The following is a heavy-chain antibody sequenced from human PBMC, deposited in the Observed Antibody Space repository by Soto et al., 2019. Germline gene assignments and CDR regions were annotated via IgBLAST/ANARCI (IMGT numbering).Heavy chain of an antibody. J-gene: IGHJ4*02. D-gene: IGHD1-26*01. V-gene: IGHV3-11*01. Sequence: QVHLEESGGGLVKPGGYLRLSCTASGFIFSDYYMSWIRQAPGKGLEWVSDISNSGRITHHADSVEGRFTIARDNAKHSLYLQMNSLRPEESAIYYGASDHVGGGLTLEYWGQGTLVTVSS. CDR3: ASDHVGGGLTLEY. CDR1: GFIFSDYY. CDR2: ISNSGRIT.